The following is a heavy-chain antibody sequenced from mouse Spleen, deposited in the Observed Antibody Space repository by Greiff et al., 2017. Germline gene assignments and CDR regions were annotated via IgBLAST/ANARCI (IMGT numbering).Heavy chain of an antibody. D-gene: IGHD1-1*01. CDR3: AGGFITTVVAPYYYAMDY. CDR2: IHPNSGST. CDR1: GYTFTSYW. Sequence: QVQLQQPGAELVKPGASVKLSCKASGYTFTSYWMHWVKQRPGQGLEWIGMIHPNSGSTNYNEKFKSKATLTVDKSSSTAYMQLSSLTSEDSAVYYCAGGFITTVVAPYYYAMDYWGQGTSVTVSS. V-gene: IGHV1-64*01. J-gene: IGHJ4*01.